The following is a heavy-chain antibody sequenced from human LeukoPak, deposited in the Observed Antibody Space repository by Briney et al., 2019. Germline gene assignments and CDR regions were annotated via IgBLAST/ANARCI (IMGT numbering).Heavy chain of an antibody. Sequence: PGGSLRLSCAASGFTVTNHHMSWVRQAPGKGLEWVSLIYSGGGTYYADSVKGRFTVSRDSSENTLYLQMNSLRAEDTAVYYCARGNSGSYSWIDYWGQGTLVTVSS. J-gene: IGHJ4*02. D-gene: IGHD1-26*01. CDR2: IYSGGGT. V-gene: IGHV3-53*01. CDR1: GFTVTNHH. CDR3: ARGNSGSYSWIDY.